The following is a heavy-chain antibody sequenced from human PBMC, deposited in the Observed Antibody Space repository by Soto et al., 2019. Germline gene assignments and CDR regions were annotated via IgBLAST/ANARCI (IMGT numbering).Heavy chain of an antibody. Sequence: PGGSLRLSCTASGFTFSTSGMPWVRKPPREGLEWVSAIGPNPATTKYTDSVKGRFTISRDNSKNTLFLQMSSLRAEDTAMYYCATARHCSSDACPVAEWGQGTLVTVSS. D-gene: IGHD2-2*01. CDR3: ATARHCSSDACPVAE. CDR1: GFTFSTSG. V-gene: IGHV3-23*01. CDR2: IGPNPATT. J-gene: IGHJ4*02.